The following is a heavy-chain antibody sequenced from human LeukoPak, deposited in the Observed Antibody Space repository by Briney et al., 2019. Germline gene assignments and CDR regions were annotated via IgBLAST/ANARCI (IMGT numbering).Heavy chain of an antibody. CDR3: ARTEYSSSWYYYYYYMDV. J-gene: IGHJ6*03. CDR1: GYTFTSYG. D-gene: IGHD6-13*01. Sequence: GASVKVSCKASGYTFTSYGISWVRQAPGQGLEWMGWISAYNGNTNYAQKLQGRVTMTTDTSTSTAYMELRSLRSDDTAVYYCARTEYSSSWYYYYYYMDVWGKGTTVTVSS. CDR2: ISAYNGNT. V-gene: IGHV1-18*01.